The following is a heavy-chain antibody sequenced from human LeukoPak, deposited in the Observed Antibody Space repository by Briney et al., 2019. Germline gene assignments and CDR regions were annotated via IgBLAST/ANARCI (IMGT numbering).Heavy chain of an antibody. CDR2: ISAYNGNT. V-gene: IGHV1-18*01. J-gene: IGHJ5*02. Sequence: GASVKVSCKASGYTFTSYDINWVRQAPGQGLEWMGWISAYNGNTNYAQKLQGRVTMTTDTSTSTAYMELRSLRSDDTAVYYCARDLRSEIRWFGVFDPWGQGTLVTVSS. D-gene: IGHD3-10*01. CDR1: GYTFTSYD. CDR3: ARDLRSEIRWFGVFDP.